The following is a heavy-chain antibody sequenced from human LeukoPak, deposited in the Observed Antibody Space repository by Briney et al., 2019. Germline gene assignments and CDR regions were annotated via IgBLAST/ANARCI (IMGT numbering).Heavy chain of an antibody. CDR1: GFTFNTYD. D-gene: IGHD3-22*01. J-gene: IGHJ4*02. Sequence: GGSLRLSCTASGFTFNTYDMHWVRQATGKGLEWVSAIGTAGGTYYPGSVKGRFTISRENVKNSLYLQMNSLRAEDTAVYYCARANYYDSRDYFDYWGQGTLVTVST. CDR2: IGTAGGT. CDR3: ARANYYDSRDYFDY. V-gene: IGHV3-13*01.